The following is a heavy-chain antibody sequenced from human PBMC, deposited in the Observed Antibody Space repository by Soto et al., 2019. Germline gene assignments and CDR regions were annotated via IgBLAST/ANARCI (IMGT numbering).Heavy chain of an antibody. V-gene: IGHV4-34*01. CDR1: GGSFSGYY. D-gene: IGHD3-22*01. CDR2: INHSGST. CDR3: ARWRSYYDSSGYYYVDGGPPRFDY. Sequence: SETLSLTCAVYGGSFSGYYWSWIRQPPGKGLEWIGEINHSGSTNYNPSLKSRVTISVDTSKNQFSLKLSSVTAADTAVYYCARWRSYYDSSGYYYVDGGPPRFDYWGQGTLVTVSS. J-gene: IGHJ4*02.